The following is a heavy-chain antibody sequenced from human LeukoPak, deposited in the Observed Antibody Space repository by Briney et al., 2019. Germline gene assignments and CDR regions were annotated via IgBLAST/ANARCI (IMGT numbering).Heavy chain of an antibody. V-gene: IGHV3-33*08. CDR1: GFTFSTYA. J-gene: IGHJ4*02. CDR2: IWYDGSNK. D-gene: IGHD3-16*02. Sequence: QPGRSLRLSCAASGFTFSTYAIHWVRQAPGKGLEWVAVIWYDGSNKYYADSVKGRFTISRDNSKNTLYLQMNSLRAEDTAVYYCARDSRLSYPDYRGQGTLVTVSS. CDR3: ARDSRLSYPDY.